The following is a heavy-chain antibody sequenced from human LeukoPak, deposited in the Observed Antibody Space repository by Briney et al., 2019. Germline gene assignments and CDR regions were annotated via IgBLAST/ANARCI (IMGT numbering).Heavy chain of an antibody. V-gene: IGHV1-69*06. D-gene: IGHD6-13*01. CDR1: GGTFSSYA. Sequence: SVKVSCKASGGTFSSYAISWVRQAPGQGLEWMGGIIPILGTANYAQNFQGRVTITADRSTTTAYMELSSLRSEDTAVYYCARVPQGSSWPYYFDYWGQGTLVTVSS. CDR2: IIPILGTA. CDR3: ARVPQGSSWPYYFDY. J-gene: IGHJ4*02.